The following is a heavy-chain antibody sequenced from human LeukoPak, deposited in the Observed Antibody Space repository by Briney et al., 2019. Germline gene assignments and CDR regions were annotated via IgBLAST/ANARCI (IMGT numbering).Heavy chain of an antibody. Sequence: SETLSLTCTVSGGSISSSSYYWGWIRQPPGKGLEWIGSIYYSGSTYYNPSLKSRVTISVDTSKNQFSLKLSSVTAADTAVYYCARVVYDFWSGYYSGWFGPWGQGTLVTVSS. J-gene: IGHJ5*02. CDR3: ARVVYDFWSGYYSGWFGP. D-gene: IGHD3-3*01. V-gene: IGHV4-39*07. CDR2: IYYSGST. CDR1: GGSISSSSYY.